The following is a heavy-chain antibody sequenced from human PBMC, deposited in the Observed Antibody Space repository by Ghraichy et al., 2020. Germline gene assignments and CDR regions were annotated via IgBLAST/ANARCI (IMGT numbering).Heavy chain of an antibody. V-gene: IGHV1-58*02. D-gene: IGHD3-22*01. Sequence: SVKVSCKASGFTFTSSAMQWVRQARGQRLEWIGWIVVGSGNTNYAQKFQERVTITRDMSTSTAYMELSSLRSEDTAVYYCAAHYDSSGYGFDYWGQGTLVTVSS. CDR2: IVVGSGNT. CDR1: GFTFTSSA. CDR3: AAHYDSSGYGFDY. J-gene: IGHJ4*02.